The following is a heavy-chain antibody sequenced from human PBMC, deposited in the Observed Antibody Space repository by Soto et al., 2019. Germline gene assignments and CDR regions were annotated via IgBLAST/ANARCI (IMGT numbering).Heavy chain of an antibody. V-gene: IGHV6-1*01. CDR2: TYYRSKWYN. Sequence: QVQLQQSGPGLVKPSQTLSLTCAISGDSVSSNSAAWNWIRQSPSRGLEWLGRTYYRSKWYNDYVLSVKSQIAINPNTSQNHFPLQLNSVTPDDTAVYCCARDWGGRYCSSPSCLSWAFDILGQGTMVTVSS. D-gene: IGHD2-2*01. J-gene: IGHJ3*02. CDR3: ARDWGGRYCSSPSCLSWAFDI. CDR1: GDSVSSNSAA.